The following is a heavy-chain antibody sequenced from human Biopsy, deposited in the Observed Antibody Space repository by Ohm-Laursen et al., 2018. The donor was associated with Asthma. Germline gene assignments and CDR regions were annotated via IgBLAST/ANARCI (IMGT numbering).Heavy chain of an antibody. V-gene: IGHV4-39*01. CDR3: ARHDHRWDTYADF. CDR2: IYYGETT. J-gene: IGHJ4*02. Sequence: SETLSLTCTVSGASITSSAYYWGWIRQPPGKGLEWIGSIYYGETTYYSPSLKSRVTISVDTSKNQFSLIPSSVTAADTAVYYCARHDHRWDTYADFWGQGTLVTVSS. CDR1: GASITSSAYY. D-gene: IGHD2-2*01.